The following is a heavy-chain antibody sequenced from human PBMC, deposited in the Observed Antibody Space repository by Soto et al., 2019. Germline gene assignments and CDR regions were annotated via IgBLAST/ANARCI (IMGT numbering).Heavy chain of an antibody. CDR1: GFTFSSYG. V-gene: IGHV3-33*01. CDR2: IWYDGSNK. D-gene: IGHD6-6*01. J-gene: IGHJ6*03. CDR3: ARDPPASSSSEYYYYMDV. Sequence: QVQLVESGGGVVQPGRSLRLSCAASGFTFSSYGMHWVGQAPGKGLEWVAVIWYDGSNKYYADSVKGRFTISRDNSKNTLYLQMNSLRAEDTAVYYCARDPPASSSSEYYYYMDVWGKGTTVTVSS.